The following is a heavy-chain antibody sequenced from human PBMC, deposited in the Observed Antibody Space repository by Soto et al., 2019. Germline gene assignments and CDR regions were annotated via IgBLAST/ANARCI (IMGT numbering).Heavy chain of an antibody. J-gene: IGHJ4*02. D-gene: IGHD6-19*01. CDR3: ARDLIAVAPFDY. CDR2: IWYDGSNK. V-gene: IGHV3-33*01. Sequence: GGSLRLSCAASGVTFSSYGMHWVRQAPGKGLEWVAVIWYDGSNKYYADSVKGRFTISRDNSKNTLYMQMNSLRAEDTAVYYCARDLIAVAPFDYWGQGT. CDR1: GVTFSSYG.